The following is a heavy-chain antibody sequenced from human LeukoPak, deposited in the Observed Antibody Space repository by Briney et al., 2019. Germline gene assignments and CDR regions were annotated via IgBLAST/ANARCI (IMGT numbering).Heavy chain of an antibody. CDR2: ISGSGGST. V-gene: IGHV3-23*01. J-gene: IGHJ4*02. Sequence: GGSLRLSCAASGFTFSSYAMSWVRQAPGKGLEWFSAISGSGGSTYYADSVKGRFTISRDNSKNTLSLQMNSLSADDTAVYYCAKASTFSGSPVDYWGQGTLVTVSS. CDR3: AKASTFSGSPVDY. D-gene: IGHD1-26*01. CDR1: GFTFSSYA.